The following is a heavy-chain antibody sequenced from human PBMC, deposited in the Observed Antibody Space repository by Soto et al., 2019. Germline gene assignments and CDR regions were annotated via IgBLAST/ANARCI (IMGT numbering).Heavy chain of an antibody. V-gene: IGHV4-4*02. CDR2: IYHSGST. D-gene: IGHD6-6*01. CDR3: ATTLRTGYSSSSEDYYYGMDV. J-gene: IGHJ6*02. Sequence: SETLSLTCAVSGGSIRSSNLWRWVRQPPGKGLEWIGEIYHSGSTNYNPSLKSRVTISVDKSKNQFSLKLSSVTAADTAVYYCATTLRTGYSSSSEDYYYGMDVWGQGTTVTVSS. CDR1: GGSIRSSNL.